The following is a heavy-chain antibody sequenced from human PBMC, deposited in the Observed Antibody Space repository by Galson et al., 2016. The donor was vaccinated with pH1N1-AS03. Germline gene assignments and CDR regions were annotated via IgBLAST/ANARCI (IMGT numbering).Heavy chain of an antibody. J-gene: IGHJ6*02. V-gene: IGHV1-69*01. D-gene: IGHD1-26*01. CDR3: ARDPRGPCSSATCATTYYFGRDV. Sequence: SVKVSCKASGGIFRNFAISWVRQAPGQGLEWMGGIIAIFGTTNYAQRFQGRVTITADESTTTAYMELSSLKSDDTAVYYSARDPRGPCSSATCATTYYFGRDVWGQGTTVIVSS. CDR1: GGIFRNFA. CDR2: IIAIFGTT.